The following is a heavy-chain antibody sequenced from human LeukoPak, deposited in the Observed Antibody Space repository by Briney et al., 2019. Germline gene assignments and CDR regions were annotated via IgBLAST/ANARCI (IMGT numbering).Heavy chain of an antibody. CDR3: ARAPTMVRGVIIIPLYGMDV. CDR2: IIPIFGTA. J-gene: IGHJ6*04. CDR1: GGTFISYA. Sequence: ASVKVSCKASGGTFISYAISWVRQAPGQGGEWMGGIIPIFGTANYAQKFQGRVTITADESTSTAYMELSSLRSEDTAVYYCARAPTMVRGVIIIPLYGMDVWGKGTTVTVSS. V-gene: IGHV1-69*13. D-gene: IGHD3-10*01.